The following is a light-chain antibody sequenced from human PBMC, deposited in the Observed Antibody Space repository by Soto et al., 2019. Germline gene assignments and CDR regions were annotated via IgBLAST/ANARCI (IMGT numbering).Light chain of an antibody. CDR1: QSVSSN. CDR2: GAS. CDR3: QQYGGSPRT. J-gene: IGKJ1*01. V-gene: IGKV3-15*01. Sequence: EIGMTQSPATLSVSPGERATLSCRASQSVSSNLAWYQQKPGQAPRLLIYGASTRATGIPARFSGSGSGTEFTLTISSLQSEDFAVYSCQQYGGSPRTFGQGTK.